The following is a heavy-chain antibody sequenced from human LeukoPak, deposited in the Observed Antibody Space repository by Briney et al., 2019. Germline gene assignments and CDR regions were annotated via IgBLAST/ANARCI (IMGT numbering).Heavy chain of an antibody. Sequence: ASVKVSCKASGYTFAGYYMHWVRQAPGQGLEWMGWINPNSGGTNYAQKFQGRDTMTRDTSISTAYMELSRLRSDDTAVYYCARDILDCSSTSCYTGGVWGKGTSVTVSS. CDR2: INPNSGGT. V-gene: IGHV1-2*02. CDR1: GYTFAGYY. CDR3: ARDILDCSSTSCYTGGV. J-gene: IGHJ6*04. D-gene: IGHD2-2*02.